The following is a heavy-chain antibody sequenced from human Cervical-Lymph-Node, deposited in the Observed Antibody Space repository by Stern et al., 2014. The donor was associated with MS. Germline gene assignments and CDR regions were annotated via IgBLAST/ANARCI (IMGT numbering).Heavy chain of an antibody. CDR1: GFTFSDYY. CDR3: ARWAGTIDY. V-gene: IGHV3-11*06. Sequence: VQLEESGAGLVKPAGSLRLSCAVSGFTFSDYYMSWIRPAPGPGLERVSYISRSSSYTNSPDSVKGRFTISRDNAKNSMYLQMNSLRAEDTAVYYCARWAGTIDYWGQGTLVTVSS. J-gene: IGHJ4*02. D-gene: IGHD1-1*01. CDR2: ISRSSSYT.